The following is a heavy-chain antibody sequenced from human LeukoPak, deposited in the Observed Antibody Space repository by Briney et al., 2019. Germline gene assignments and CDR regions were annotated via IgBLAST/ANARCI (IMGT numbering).Heavy chain of an antibody. D-gene: IGHD7-27*01. CDR2: IYPGDSDT. CDR1: GCSFPSYW. J-gene: IGHJ4*02. CDR3: ARRPNKLGGETTYFFDY. Sequence: GEALQISCRGSGCSFPSYWIGWGLRKPGEGVEWRGSIYPGDSDTRYSPSFQGQVTISADKSNSTASLQWSSLKASDTAMYYCARRPNKLGGETTYFFDYWGQGTLVTVSS. V-gene: IGHV5-51*01.